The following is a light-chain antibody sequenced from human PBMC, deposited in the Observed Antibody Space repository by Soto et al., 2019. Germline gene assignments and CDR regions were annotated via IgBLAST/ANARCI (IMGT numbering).Light chain of an antibody. V-gene: IGLV2-11*01. CDR3: SSYSYTTTTSYV. CDR2: DVS. CDR1: SSDVGGYDF. J-gene: IGLJ1*01. Sequence: QSVLTQPRPVSGYPGQSVTISCTGTSSDVGGYDFVSWYQQHTGKAPKLRISDVSKRPSGVPDRFSGSKSGNTASLTISGLQAEDEADYYCSSYSYTTTTSYVFGTGTKVTVL.